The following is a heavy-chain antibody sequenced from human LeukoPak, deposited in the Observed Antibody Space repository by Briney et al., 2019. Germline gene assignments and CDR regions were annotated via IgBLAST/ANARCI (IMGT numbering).Heavy chain of an antibody. J-gene: IGHJ4*02. V-gene: IGHV1-69*04. CDR1: GGTFSSYA. Sequence: SVKVSCKASGGTFSSYAISWVRQAPGQGLEWMGRINPISGITNYAQKFQGRVTMTRDTSISTAYMELSRLRSDDTAVYYCARTPRVVPAAIPPYFDYWGQRTLVTVSS. CDR3: ARTPRVVPAAIPPYFDY. D-gene: IGHD2-2*02. CDR2: INPISGIT.